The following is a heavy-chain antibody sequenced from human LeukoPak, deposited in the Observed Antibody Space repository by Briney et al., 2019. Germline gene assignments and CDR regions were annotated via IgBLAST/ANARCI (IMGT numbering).Heavy chain of an antibody. CDR1: GGTFSSYA. CDR2: IIPIFGTA. Sequence: SVKVSCKASGGTFSSYAISWVRQAPGQGLEWMGRIIPIFGTANYAQKFQGRVTITTDESTSTAYMELSSLRSEDTAVYYCATRYCSSTSCYLNYYYYYMDVWGKGTTVTGSS. CDR3: ATRYCSSTSCYLNYYYYYMDV. J-gene: IGHJ6*03. V-gene: IGHV1-69*05. D-gene: IGHD2-2*01.